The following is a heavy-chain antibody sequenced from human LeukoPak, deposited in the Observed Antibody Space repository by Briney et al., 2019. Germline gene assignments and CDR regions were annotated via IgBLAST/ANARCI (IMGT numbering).Heavy chain of an antibody. J-gene: IGHJ3*01. CDR2: IRTANGDT. D-gene: IGHD6-25*01. CDR1: RSE. CDR3: AGDPGKSSAGGSWAFDV. V-gene: IGHV1-3*04. Sequence: HGASVKVSCKTSRSEIHWVRQAPGHKFEWMGWIRTANGDTLYSQNLQGRVTITTETSASVIYMELTSLRSEDTATYFCAGDPGKSSAGGSWAFDVWGQGTMVTVSS.